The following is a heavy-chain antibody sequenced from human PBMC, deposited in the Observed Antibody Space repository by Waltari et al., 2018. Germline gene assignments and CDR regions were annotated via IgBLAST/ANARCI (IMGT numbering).Heavy chain of an antibody. J-gene: IGHJ4*02. D-gene: IGHD3-3*01. CDR3: ARGQPRTIFGVVIITSFDY. V-gene: IGHV1-69*08. CDR2: TIPNFGTA. Sequence: QVQLVQSGAEVKKPGSSVKVSCKASGGTFSSYAISWVRQAPGQGLEWMGRTIPNFGTANDAQKYQVRVTITADKTTSTAYMELSSLRSEDTAVYYCARGQPRTIFGVVIITSFDYWGQGTLVTVSS. CDR1: GGTFSSYA.